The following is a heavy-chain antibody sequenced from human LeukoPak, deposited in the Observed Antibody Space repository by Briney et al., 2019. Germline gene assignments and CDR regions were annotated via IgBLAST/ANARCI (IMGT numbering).Heavy chain of an antibody. Sequence: PGGSLRLSCAASGFTFSSYAMSWVRQAPGKGLEWVSAISGSGGSTYYADSVKGRFTISRDNSKNTLYLQMNSLRAEDTAVYYCAKRFNLYYYGSGSYYDYWGQGTLVTVSS. D-gene: IGHD3-10*01. V-gene: IGHV3-23*01. CDR1: GFTFSSYA. J-gene: IGHJ4*02. CDR3: AKRFNLYYYGSGSYYDY. CDR2: ISGSGGST.